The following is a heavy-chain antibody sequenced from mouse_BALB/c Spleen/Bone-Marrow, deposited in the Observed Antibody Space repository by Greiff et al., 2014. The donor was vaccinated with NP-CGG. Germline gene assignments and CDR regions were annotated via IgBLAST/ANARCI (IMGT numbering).Heavy chain of an antibody. Sequence: EVKLVESGGGLVQPGGSLNLSCAASGFDFSRYWMSWARQAPGKGQEWIGEINPGSSTINYTPSLKDKFIISRDNAKNTLYLQMSKVRSEVTALYYCARSASYALDYWGQGTSVTVSS. V-gene: IGHV4-2*02. CDR2: INPGSSTI. D-gene: IGHD3-1*01. CDR1: GFDFSRYW. CDR3: ARSASYALDY. J-gene: IGHJ4*01.